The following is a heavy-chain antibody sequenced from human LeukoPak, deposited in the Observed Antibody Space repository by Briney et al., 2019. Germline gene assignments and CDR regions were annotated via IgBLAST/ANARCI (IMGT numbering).Heavy chain of an antibody. CDR2: IASDGSST. V-gene: IGHV3-74*01. D-gene: IGHD1-26*01. Sequence: GGSLRLSRAASGFTFSSYWMHWVRQAPGKGLVWVSRIASDGSSTTYADSVKGRFTISRDNAKNSLYLQMNSLRAEDTAVYYCARDLREGDAFDIWGQGTMVTVSS. J-gene: IGHJ3*02. CDR3: ARDLREGDAFDI. CDR1: GFTFSSYW.